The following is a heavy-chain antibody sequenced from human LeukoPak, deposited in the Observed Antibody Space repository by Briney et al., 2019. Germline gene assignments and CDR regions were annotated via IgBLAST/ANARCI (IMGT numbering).Heavy chain of an antibody. CDR1: GGSFSGYY. CDR2: INHSGST. D-gene: IGHD3-22*01. CDR3: ARVNSSGYYNDY. V-gene: IGHV4-34*01. J-gene: IGHJ4*02. Sequence: SETLSLTCAVYGGSFSGYYWSWIRQPPGKGLEWIGEINHSGSTNYNPSLKSRVTISVDTSKNQFSLKLSSVTAADTAVYYCARVNSSGYYNDYWGQGTLVTVSS.